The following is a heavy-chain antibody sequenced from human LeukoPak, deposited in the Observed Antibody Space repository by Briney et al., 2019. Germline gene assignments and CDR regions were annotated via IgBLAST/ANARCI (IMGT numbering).Heavy chain of an antibody. D-gene: IGHD3-3*01. Sequence: SETLSLTCAVYGGSFSGYYWSWIRQPPGKGLEWIGEINHSGSANYNPSLKSRVTISVDTSKNQFSLKLSSVTAADTAVYYCARGLGLMTPQARFLEWQRPKNGMDVWGQGTTVTVSS. CDR3: ARGLGLMTPQARFLEWQRPKNGMDV. CDR1: GGSFSGYY. V-gene: IGHV4-34*01. CDR2: INHSGSA. J-gene: IGHJ6*02.